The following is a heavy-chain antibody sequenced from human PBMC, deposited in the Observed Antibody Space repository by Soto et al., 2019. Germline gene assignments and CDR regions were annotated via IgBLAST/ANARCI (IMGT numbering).Heavy chain of an antibody. CDR1: GYIFTSNS. D-gene: IGHD1-26*01. Sequence: QVQLVQSGAEVKEPGASVKISCRPSGYIFTSNSLVWVRQAPGQGLEWMAWINTGDGDTKYSQRFQGRFTITRDTSASAAYMELFSLISEDTAVYYCAMSLSGTPDYWGQGTLVTVSS. V-gene: IGHV1-3*04. CDR2: INTGDGDT. CDR3: AMSLSGTPDY. J-gene: IGHJ4*02.